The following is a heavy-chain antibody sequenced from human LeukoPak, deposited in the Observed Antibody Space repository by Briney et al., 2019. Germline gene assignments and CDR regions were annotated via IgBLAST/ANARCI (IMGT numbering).Heavy chain of an antibody. V-gene: IGHV3-48*03. CDR3: ARFDILLTSAAKGGVYNWFDP. CDR2: ISTTGSTI. Sequence: GGSLRLSCAASGFTFSSYEMNWVRQAPGKGLEWISYISTTGSTILYADSVKGRFTISRDNAKNSLYVEMHSLRAEDTAIYYCARFDILLTSAAKGGVYNWFDPWGQGTLVTVSS. D-gene: IGHD2-2*01. J-gene: IGHJ5*02. CDR1: GFTFSSYE.